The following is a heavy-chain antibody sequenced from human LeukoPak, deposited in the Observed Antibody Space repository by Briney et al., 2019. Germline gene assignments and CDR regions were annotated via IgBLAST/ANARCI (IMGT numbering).Heavy chain of an antibody. J-gene: IGHJ4*02. CDR2: IGGSGGSI. D-gene: IGHD3-9*01. Sequence: GGSLRLSCVASGFTFSTYEVNWVRQAPGKGLEWVSYIGGSGGSIYYADSVKGRFTISRDNAKNSLYLQMNSLRVEDTAVYYCARHGGDRYFDWLSPRRPFDYWGQGTLVTVSS. V-gene: IGHV3-48*03. CDR1: GFTFSTYE. CDR3: ARHGGDRYFDWLSPRRPFDY.